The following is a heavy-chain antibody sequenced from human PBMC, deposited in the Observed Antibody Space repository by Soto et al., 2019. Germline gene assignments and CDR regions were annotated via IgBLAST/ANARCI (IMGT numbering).Heavy chain of an antibody. V-gene: IGHV3-53*01. D-gene: IGHD3-10*01. CDR2: IFSSGES. Sequence: GGSLRLSCAASGFTVSSTYMSWVRQAPGKGLEWVSIIFSSGESFYADSVKGRFTISRDSSDNAVYLQMNSLKAEDTAVYYCARGGIGMVRTFDHWGQGTLVTVSS. CDR3: ARGGIGMVRTFDH. J-gene: IGHJ4*02. CDR1: GFTVSSTY.